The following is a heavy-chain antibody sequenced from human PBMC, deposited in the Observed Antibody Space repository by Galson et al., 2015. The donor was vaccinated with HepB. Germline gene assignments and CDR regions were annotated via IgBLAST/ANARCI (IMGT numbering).Heavy chain of an antibody. J-gene: IGHJ4*02. CDR2: ISSSSSYT. D-gene: IGHD3-9*01. Sequence: SLRLSCAASGFTFSDHYMSWIRQAPGKGLEWVSYISSSSSYTNYADSVKGRFTISRDNAKNSLYLQMNSLRAEDTAVYYCALYDILTGYPYWGQGTLVTVSS. CDR1: GFTFSDHY. CDR3: ALYDILTGYPY. V-gene: IGHV3-11*06.